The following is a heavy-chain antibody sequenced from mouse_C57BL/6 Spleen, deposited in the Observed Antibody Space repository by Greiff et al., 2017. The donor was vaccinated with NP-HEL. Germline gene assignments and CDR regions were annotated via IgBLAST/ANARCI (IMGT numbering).Heavy chain of an antibody. J-gene: IGHJ4*01. V-gene: IGHV2-5*01. D-gene: IGHD1-1*01. CDR3: AKIPTKIYCGSSEGAMDY. CDR1: GFSLTSYG. CDR2: IWRGGST. Sequence: QVQLQQSGPGLVQPSQSLSITCTGSGFSLTSYGVHWVRQSPGKGLEWLGVIWRGGSTDYNAAFMSRLSITKDNSKSQVFFKMNSLQADDTAIYYCAKIPTKIYCGSSEGAMDYWGQGTSVTVSS.